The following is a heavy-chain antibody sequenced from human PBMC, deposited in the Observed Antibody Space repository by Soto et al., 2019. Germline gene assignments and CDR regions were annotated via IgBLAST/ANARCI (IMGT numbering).Heavy chain of an antibody. CDR2: ISPYSGNT. CDR1: GYIFANYG. V-gene: IGHV1-18*01. Sequence: QVQLVQSGDEVRKPGSSVKVSCKASGYIFANYGIAWVRQAPVQGLEWMGWISPYSGNTHYASKVQGRLTMTTDISTSTAYMVLGSLTTDDTAGYYCAMVDNYVTPPPQDVWGQGITVTVSS. D-gene: IGHD3-16*01. J-gene: IGHJ6*02. CDR3: AMVDNYVTPPPQDV.